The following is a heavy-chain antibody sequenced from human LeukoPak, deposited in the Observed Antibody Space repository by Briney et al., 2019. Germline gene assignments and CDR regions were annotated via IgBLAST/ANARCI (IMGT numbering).Heavy chain of an antibody. CDR3: ARAYSSIDY. CDR2: IYTSGST. Sequence: PSETLSLTCTVSGGSISSGSYYWSWIRQPAGKGLEWIGRIYTSGSTNYNPSLKSRVTISVDTSKNQFSLKLSSVTAADTAVYYCARAYSSIDYWGQGTLVTVSS. CDR1: GGSISSGSYY. D-gene: IGHD6-13*01. J-gene: IGHJ4*02. V-gene: IGHV4-61*02.